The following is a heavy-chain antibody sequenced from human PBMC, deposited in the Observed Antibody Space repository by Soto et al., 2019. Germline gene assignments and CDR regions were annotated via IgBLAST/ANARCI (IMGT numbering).Heavy chain of an antibody. J-gene: IGHJ6*02. V-gene: IGHV4-30-4*01. CDR2: IYYSGST. Sequence: PSETLSLTCTVSGGSISSGDYYWSWIRQPPGKGLEWIGYIYYSGSTYYNPSLKSRVTISVDTSKNQFSLKLSSVTAADTAVYYCARGGHTYYDFWSGYYPYYYGMDVWGQGTTATVSS. D-gene: IGHD3-3*01. CDR1: GGSISSGDYY. CDR3: ARGGHTYYDFWSGYYPYYYGMDV.